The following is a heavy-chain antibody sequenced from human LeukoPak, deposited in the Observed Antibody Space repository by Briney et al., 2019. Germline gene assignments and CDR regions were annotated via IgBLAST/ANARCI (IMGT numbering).Heavy chain of an antibody. CDR3: ARDPKSTYDFWSGYYEYYFDY. V-gene: IGHV1-8*01. D-gene: IGHD3-3*01. CDR1: GYTFTNYD. Sequence: ASVKVSCKASGYTFTNYDINWVRQATGQGLEWMGWMNPNSGNTGYPQKFQGRVTMTRNTSMSTAYMELNSLTSEDTAVYYCARDPKSTYDFWSGYYEYYFDYWGQGTLVTVSS. CDR2: MNPNSGNT. J-gene: IGHJ4*02.